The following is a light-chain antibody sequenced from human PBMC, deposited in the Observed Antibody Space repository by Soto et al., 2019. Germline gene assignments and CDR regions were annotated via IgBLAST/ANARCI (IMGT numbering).Light chain of an antibody. Sequence: ELVLTHSAATLSLSPGERATLSCRASQSVSSYLAWYQQKPGQAPRLLIYDASNRATGIPARFSGSGSGTDFTLTISSLEPEDFAVYYCQQRSNWPTFGPGTKVDIK. V-gene: IGKV3-11*01. CDR3: QQRSNWPT. CDR2: DAS. J-gene: IGKJ3*01. CDR1: QSVSSY.